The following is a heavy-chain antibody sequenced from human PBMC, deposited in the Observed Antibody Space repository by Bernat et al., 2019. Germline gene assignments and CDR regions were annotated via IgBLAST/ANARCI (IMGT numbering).Heavy chain of an antibody. Sequence: QVQLVQSGAEVKKPGASVKVSCKASGYTFTGYYMHWVRQAPGQGLEWMGWINPNSGGTNYAQKFQGRVTMTRDTSISTAYMELSRLRSDDTAVYYCARVSPLGWFGEPDFDYWGQGTLVTVSS. V-gene: IGHV1-2*02. D-gene: IGHD3-10*01. J-gene: IGHJ4*02. CDR2: INPNSGGT. CDR3: ARVSPLGWFGEPDFDY. CDR1: GYTFTGYY.